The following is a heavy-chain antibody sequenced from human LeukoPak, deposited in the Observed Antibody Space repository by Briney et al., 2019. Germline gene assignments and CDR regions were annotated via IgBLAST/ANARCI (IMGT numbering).Heavy chain of an antibody. D-gene: IGHD6-13*01. J-gene: IGHJ4*02. Sequence: SETLSLTCTVSGGSISSYYWSWIRQPPGKGLEWIGYIYYSGSTNYNPSLKSRVTISVDTSKNQFSLKLSSVTAADTAVYYCARDSSNSIAAAVYWGQGTLVTVSS. CDR2: IYYSGST. CDR3: ARDSSNSIAAAVY. CDR1: GGSISSYY. V-gene: IGHV4-59*01.